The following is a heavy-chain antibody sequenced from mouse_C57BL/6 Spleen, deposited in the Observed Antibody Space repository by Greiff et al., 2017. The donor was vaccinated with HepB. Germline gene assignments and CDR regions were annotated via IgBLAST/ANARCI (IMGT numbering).Heavy chain of an antibody. V-gene: IGHV5-9-1*02. CDR1: GFTFSSYA. J-gene: IGHJ3*01. CDR3: TRGEDDYAWFAY. D-gene: IGHD2-4*01. Sequence: DVMLVESGEGLVKPGGSLKLSCAASGFTFSSYAMSWVRQTPEKRLEWVAYISSGGDYIYYADTVKGRFTISRDNARNTLYLQMSSLKSEDTAMYYCTRGEDDYAWFAYWGQGTLVTVSA. CDR2: ISSGGDYI.